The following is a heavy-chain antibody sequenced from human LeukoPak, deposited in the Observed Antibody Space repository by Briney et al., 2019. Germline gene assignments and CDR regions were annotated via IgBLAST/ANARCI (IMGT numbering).Heavy chain of an antibody. J-gene: IGHJ4*02. Sequence: GGSLRLSCAASGFTFSSYGMHWVRQAPGKGLEWVAFIRYDGSNKYYADSVKGRFTISRDNSKNTLYLQMNSLRAEDTAVYYCARGERYYDFWSGWIFDYWGQGTLVTVSS. CDR2: IRYDGSNK. V-gene: IGHV3-30*02. D-gene: IGHD3-3*01. CDR3: ARGERYYDFWSGWIFDY. CDR1: GFTFSSYG.